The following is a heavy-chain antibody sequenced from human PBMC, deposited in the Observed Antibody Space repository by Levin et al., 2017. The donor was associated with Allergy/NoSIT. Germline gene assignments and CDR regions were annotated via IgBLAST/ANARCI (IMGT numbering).Heavy chain of an antibody. Sequence: GESLKISCAASGFTFSDYYMSWIRQAPGKGLEWVSYISSSGSTIYYADSVKGRFTISRDNAKNSLYLQMNSLRAEDTAVYYCARETQGTVAGTGDWFDPWGQGTLVTVSS. D-gene: IGHD6-19*01. CDR2: ISSSGSTI. CDR3: ARETQGTVAGTGDWFDP. J-gene: IGHJ5*02. CDR1: GFTFSDYY. V-gene: IGHV3-11*01.